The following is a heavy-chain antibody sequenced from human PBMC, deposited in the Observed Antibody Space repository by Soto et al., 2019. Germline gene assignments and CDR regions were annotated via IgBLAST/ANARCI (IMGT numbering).Heavy chain of an antibody. CDR1: GGTFSSYT. Sequence: ASVKVSCKASGGTFSSYTISWVRQAPGQGLEWMGRIIPILGIANYAQKFQGRVTITADKSTSTAYMELSSLRSEDTAVYYCARANSSSWYAYAFDIWGQGTMVTGSS. CDR3: ARANSSSWYAYAFDI. CDR2: IIPILGIA. J-gene: IGHJ3*02. D-gene: IGHD6-13*01. V-gene: IGHV1-69*02.